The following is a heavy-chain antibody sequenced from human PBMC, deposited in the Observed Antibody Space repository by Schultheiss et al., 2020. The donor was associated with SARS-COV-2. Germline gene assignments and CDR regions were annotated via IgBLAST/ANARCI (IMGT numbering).Heavy chain of an antibody. J-gene: IGHJ4*02. CDR1: GFTFSSYP. D-gene: IGHD2-15*01. CDR3: AKGRVVVAATYFDY. Sequence: GGSLRLSCSASGFTFSSYPMHWVRQAPGKGLEYVSAISSNGGSTYYADSVKGRFTISRDNSKNTLYLQMNSLRAEDTAVYYCAKGRVVVAATYFDYWGQGTLVTVSS. CDR2: ISSNGGST. V-gene: IGHV3-64*04.